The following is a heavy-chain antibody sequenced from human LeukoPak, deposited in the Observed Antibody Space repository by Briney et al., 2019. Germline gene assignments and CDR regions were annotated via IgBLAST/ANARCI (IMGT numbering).Heavy chain of an antibody. CDR1: GVSISSYY. V-gene: IGHV4-59*08. CDR3: ARRGYYDSSGHSFDY. J-gene: IGHJ4*02. D-gene: IGHD3-22*01. CDR2: IYYSGST. Sequence: SETLSLTCSVSGVSISSYYWSWLRQPPGKGLEGIGYIYYSGSTNYNPSLKSRVTISVDTSKNQSSLKLSSVTAADTAVYYCARRGYYDSSGHSFDYWGQGTLVTVSS.